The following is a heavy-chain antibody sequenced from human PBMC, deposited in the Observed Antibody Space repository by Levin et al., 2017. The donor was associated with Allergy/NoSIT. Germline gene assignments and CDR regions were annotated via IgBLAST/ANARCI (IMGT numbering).Heavy chain of an antibody. V-gene: IGHV3-30*04. J-gene: IGHJ4*02. D-gene: IGHD6-19*01. CDR3: ARPKNSGWSLPVDY. CDR1: GFTFSSYT. CDR2: ISYDGSNK. Sequence: GESLKISCAASGFTFSSYTFHWVRQAPGKGLEWVAVISYDGSNKYYADSVRGRVTISRDNAKNTLYLQMDSLRTDDSAVYYCARPKNSGWSLPVDYWGQGTLLTVSS.